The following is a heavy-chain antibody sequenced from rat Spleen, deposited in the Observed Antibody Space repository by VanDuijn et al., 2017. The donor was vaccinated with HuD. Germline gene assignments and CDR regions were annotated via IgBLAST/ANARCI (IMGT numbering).Heavy chain of an antibody. CDR2: ISYDGSST. V-gene: IGHV5-7*01. J-gene: IGHJ3*01. D-gene: IGHD4-3*01. CDR1: GFIFSKFY. Sequence: EVQLVESGGGLVQPGRSLKLSCAASGFIFSKFYMAWVRQAPTKGLEWVATISYDGSSTYYRDSVKGRFTISRDNAKSTLYLQMDSLRSEDTATYYCARWDSGFDYWGQGTLVTVSS. CDR3: ARWDSGFDY.